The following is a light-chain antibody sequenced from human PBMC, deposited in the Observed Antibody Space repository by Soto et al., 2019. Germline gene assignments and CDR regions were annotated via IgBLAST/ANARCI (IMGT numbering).Light chain of an antibody. J-gene: IGKJ1*01. CDR1: ESLVHSDGNTH. V-gene: IGKV2-24*01. Sequence: DIVMTQTPLSSPVTLCQPASISCRSNESLVHSDGNTHLNWLQKRPGHPARHLIYRTSDRLSGVPDRFRGSGARTDFTLEISSVSPEDVGVDYCMHAPQFPWTFGQGTKVEFK. CDR2: RTS. CDR3: MHAPQFPWT.